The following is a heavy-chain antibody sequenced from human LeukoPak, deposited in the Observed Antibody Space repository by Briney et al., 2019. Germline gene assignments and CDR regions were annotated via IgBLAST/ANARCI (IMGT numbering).Heavy chain of an antibody. CDR3: ARVPRYFDWAYFDH. CDR2: INQDGSEK. Sequence: GGTLSLSCEASGFTFSSYWMSWVRQAPGKGLEWVANINQDGSEKYYVDSVTGRFTISRDNAKNSLYLEMNSLRVEDTAVYYCARVPRYFDWAYFDHWGQGTLVTVSS. CDR1: GFTFSSYW. J-gene: IGHJ4*02. V-gene: IGHV3-7*01. D-gene: IGHD3-9*01.